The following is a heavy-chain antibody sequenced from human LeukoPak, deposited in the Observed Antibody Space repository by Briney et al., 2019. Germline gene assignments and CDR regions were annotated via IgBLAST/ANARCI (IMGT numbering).Heavy chain of an antibody. CDR3: ARSNSYGPGTHYLHH. V-gene: IGHV4-34*01. CDR2: INRDGSS. D-gene: IGHD3-10*01. Sequence: NSSETLSLTCDVSGGSLTGYYWSWVLQPPGKGLEWIVEINRDGSSYNNPSLKSRVTISIDTSKNQFSLRLSSVTAADTGVYYCARSNSYGPGTHYLHHWGQGTLVTVSS. CDR1: GGSLTGYY. J-gene: IGHJ4*02.